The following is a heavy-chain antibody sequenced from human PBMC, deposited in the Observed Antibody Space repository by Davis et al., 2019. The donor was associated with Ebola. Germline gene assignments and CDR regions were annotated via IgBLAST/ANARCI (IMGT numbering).Heavy chain of an antibody. V-gene: IGHV4-34*01. D-gene: IGHD2-2*01. CDR2: INHSGST. CDR3: ARDRGYCSSTSCYGDWFDP. J-gene: IGHJ5*02. Sequence: PSETLSLTCAVYGGSFSGYYWSWIRQPPGKGLEWLGEINHSGSTNYNPSLKSRVTISVDTSKNQFSLKLSSVTAADTAVYYCARDRGYCSSTSCYGDWFDPWGQGTLVTVSS. CDR1: GGSFSGYY.